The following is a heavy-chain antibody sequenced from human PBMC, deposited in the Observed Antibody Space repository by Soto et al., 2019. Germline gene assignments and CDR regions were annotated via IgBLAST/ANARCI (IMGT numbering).Heavy chain of an antibody. D-gene: IGHD6-13*01. Sequence: PGGSLRLSCAASGFTVSSSYMIWVRQTPGKRLEWVSVIYSAGNTYYADSVRGRFTISRDNSKNMLWLQMNSLRAEDTAVYYCAKSRHWYSYFDSWGQGALVTVSS. J-gene: IGHJ4*02. CDR2: IYSAGNT. V-gene: IGHV3-66*01. CDR1: GFTVSSSY. CDR3: AKSRHWYSYFDS.